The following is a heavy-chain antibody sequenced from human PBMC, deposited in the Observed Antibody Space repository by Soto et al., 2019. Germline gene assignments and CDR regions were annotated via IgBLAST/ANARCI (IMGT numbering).Heavy chain of an antibody. Sequence: QVQLVESGGGVVQPGRSLRLSCAASGFTFSSYGMHWVRQAPGKGLEWVAVIWYDGSNKYYADSVKGRFTISRDNSKNTLYLQMNSLRAEDTAVYYCARDPIIAAAGRNGYSDLWGRGPLVTVSS. V-gene: IGHV3-33*01. J-gene: IGHJ2*01. CDR1: GFTFSSYG. D-gene: IGHD6-13*01. CDR3: ARDPIIAAAGRNGYSDL. CDR2: IWYDGSNK.